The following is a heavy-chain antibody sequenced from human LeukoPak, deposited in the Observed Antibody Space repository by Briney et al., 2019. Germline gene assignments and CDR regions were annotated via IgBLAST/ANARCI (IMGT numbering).Heavy chain of an antibody. Sequence: SETLSLTCTVSGYSISRGYYWGWIRQPPGKGLVWFGSIYHSGSTYYNPSLESLVTISVDTSNNQFCLKLSSVAAADTDVYYCARGFSYYYDSSDYFYFDYWGQGTLVTVSS. CDR3: ARGFSYYYDSSDYFYFDY. V-gene: IGHV4-38-2*02. J-gene: IGHJ4*02. D-gene: IGHD3-22*01. CDR2: IYHSGST. CDR1: GYSISRGYY.